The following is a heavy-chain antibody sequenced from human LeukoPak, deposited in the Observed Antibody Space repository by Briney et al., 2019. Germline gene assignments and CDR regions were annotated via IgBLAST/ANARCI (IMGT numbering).Heavy chain of an antibody. D-gene: IGHD5-12*01. Sequence: GGSLRLSCAASGFTVSSNFLSWVRQAPGSGLQWVSVIYSGGSTYYADSVKGRFTISRDNAKNSLYLQMNSLRAEDTAVYYCVHSGYDSDYWGQGTLVTVSS. CDR1: GFTVSSNF. J-gene: IGHJ4*02. CDR2: IYSGGST. V-gene: IGHV3-53*01. CDR3: VHSGYDSDY.